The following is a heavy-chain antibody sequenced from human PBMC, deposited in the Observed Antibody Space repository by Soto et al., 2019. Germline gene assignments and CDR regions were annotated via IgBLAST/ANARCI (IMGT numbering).Heavy chain of an antibody. J-gene: IGHJ5*02. V-gene: IGHV4-59*01. CDR1: GGSISSYY. D-gene: IGHD3-10*01. Sequence: PSETLSLTCPVSGGSISSYYWSWIRQPPGKGLEWIGYIYYRGSTNYNPSLKSRVTTSVDTSKNQFSLKLSSVTAADTAVYYCARDRPPYLAPWGQGPLVTVSS. CDR3: ARDRPPYLAP. CDR2: IYYRGST.